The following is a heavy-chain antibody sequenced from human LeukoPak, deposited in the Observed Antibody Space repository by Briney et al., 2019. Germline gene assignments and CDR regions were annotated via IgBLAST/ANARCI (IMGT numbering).Heavy chain of an antibody. Sequence: ASVKVSCKASGYTFTSYYMHWVRQAPGQGLEWMGGIIPIFGTANYAQKFQGRVTITADESTSTAYMELSSLRSEDTAVYYCARSPPQGIVVVPAAHKYYYGMDVWGQGTTVTVSS. D-gene: IGHD2-2*01. CDR1: GYTFTSYY. CDR3: ARSPPQGIVVVPAAHKYYYGMDV. J-gene: IGHJ6*02. CDR2: IIPIFGTA. V-gene: IGHV1-69*13.